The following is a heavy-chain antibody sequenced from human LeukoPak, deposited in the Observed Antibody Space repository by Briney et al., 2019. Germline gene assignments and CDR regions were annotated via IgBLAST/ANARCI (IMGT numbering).Heavy chain of an antibody. Sequence: GGSLRLTCAASGFTFSSYEMNWVRQAPGKGLEWVSYISSSGSTIYYADSVKGRFTISRDNAKNSLYLQMNSLRAEDTAVYYCAVATIKDYFDYWGQGTLVTVSS. CDR3: AVATIKDYFDY. CDR2: ISSSGSTI. J-gene: IGHJ4*02. D-gene: IGHD5-24*01. V-gene: IGHV3-48*03. CDR1: GFTFSSYE.